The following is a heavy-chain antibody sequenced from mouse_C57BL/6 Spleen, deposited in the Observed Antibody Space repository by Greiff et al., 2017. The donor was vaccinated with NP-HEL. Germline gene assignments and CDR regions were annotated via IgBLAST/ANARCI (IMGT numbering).Heavy chain of an antibody. CDR1: GYTFTSYW. Sequence: VQLQQSGAELVRPGSSVKLSCKASGYTFTSYWMQWVKQRPRQGLEWIGNIDPSDSETHYNQKFKDKATLTVDKSSSTAYMQLSSLTSEDSAVYYCASSSNPYAMDSWGQGTSVTVSS. CDR2: IDPSDSET. CDR3: ASSSNPYAMDS. D-gene: IGHD2-5*01. V-gene: IGHV1-52*01. J-gene: IGHJ4*01.